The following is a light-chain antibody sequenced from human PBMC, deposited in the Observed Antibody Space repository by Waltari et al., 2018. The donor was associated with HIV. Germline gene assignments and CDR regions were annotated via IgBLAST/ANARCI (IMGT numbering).Light chain of an antibody. V-gene: IGLV3-1*01. CDR2: QDT. CDR1: KLGDKY. J-gene: IGLJ2*01. Sequence: SYELTQLPSVSVSPGQTARITCSGDKLGDKYACWYQQRPGQSPVLVIYQDTKRPSGILERFSGSNSGNTATLTISGTQAMDEADYYCQAFDSSTVVFGGGTKLTVL. CDR3: QAFDSSTVV.